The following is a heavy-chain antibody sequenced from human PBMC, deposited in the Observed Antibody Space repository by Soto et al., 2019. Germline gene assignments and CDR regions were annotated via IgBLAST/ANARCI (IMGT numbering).Heavy chain of an antibody. CDR3: ARWVSGSPDN. CDR2: TKNKANRYTT. Sequence: EVQLVESGGGLVQPGGSLRLSCAASGFTLSDHYMDWVRQAPGKGLEWVGRTKNKANRYTTEYAASVNGRFTISRDDSKNSLYLQMNSLKAEDTAVYYCARWVSGSPDNWGQGTVVTVSS. CDR1: GFTLSDHY. J-gene: IGHJ4*02. D-gene: IGHD1-26*01. V-gene: IGHV3-72*01.